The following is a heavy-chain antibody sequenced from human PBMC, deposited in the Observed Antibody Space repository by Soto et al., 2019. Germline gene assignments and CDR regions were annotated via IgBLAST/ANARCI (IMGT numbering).Heavy chain of an antibody. CDR1: GFTFSSYG. J-gene: IGHJ6*02. CDR2: ISYDGSNK. CDR3: AKGSIAARRSYYYYGMDV. D-gene: IGHD6-6*01. Sequence: GGSLRLSCAASGFTFSSYGMHWVRQAPGKGLEWVAAISYDGSNKYYADSVKGRLTISRDNSKNTLYLHMNSLRAEDTAVYYCAKGSIAARRSYYYYGMDVWGQETTVTVSS. V-gene: IGHV3-30*18.